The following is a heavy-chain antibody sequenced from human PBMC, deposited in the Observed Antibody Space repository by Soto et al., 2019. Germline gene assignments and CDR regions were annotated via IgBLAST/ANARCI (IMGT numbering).Heavy chain of an antibody. J-gene: IGHJ5*02. CDR2: ISAYNGNT. Sequence: ASVNVSCKASGYTFTSYGISWVRQAPGRGLEWMGWISAYNGNTNYAQKLQGRVTMTTDTTTSTAYMELRSLRSDDTAVYYCERVLAVAGSWFDPWGQGTLVTVSS. CDR1: GYTFTSYG. CDR3: ERVLAVAGSWFDP. D-gene: IGHD6-19*01. V-gene: IGHV1-18*04.